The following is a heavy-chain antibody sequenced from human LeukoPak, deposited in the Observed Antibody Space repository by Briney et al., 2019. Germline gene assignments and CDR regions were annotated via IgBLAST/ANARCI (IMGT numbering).Heavy chain of an antibody. J-gene: IGHJ4*02. CDR3: AKDSNYDFWSGYSYYFDY. CDR1: GFIFSSYA. D-gene: IGHD3-3*01. CDR2: ISGSGGST. Sequence: GGSLRLSCAASGFIFSSYAMAWVRQAPGKGLEWVSAISGSGGSTYYADSVKGRFTISRDNSKNTLYLQMNSLRAEDTAVYYCAKDSNYDFWSGYSYYFDYWGQGTLVTVSS. V-gene: IGHV3-23*01.